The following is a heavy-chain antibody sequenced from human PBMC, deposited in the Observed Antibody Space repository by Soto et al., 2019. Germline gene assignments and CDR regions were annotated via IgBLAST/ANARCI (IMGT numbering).Heavy chain of an antibody. CDR3: ARVWYDFWSGYYGSPYYFDY. Sequence: SETLSLTCTVSGGSISSGDYYWSWIRQPPGKGLEWIGYIYYSGSTYYNPSLKSRVTISVDTSKNQFSLKLSSVTAADTAVYYCARVWYDFWSGYYGSPYYFDYWGQGTLVTVSS. D-gene: IGHD3-3*01. V-gene: IGHV4-30-4*01. CDR1: GGSISSGDYY. J-gene: IGHJ4*02. CDR2: IYYSGST.